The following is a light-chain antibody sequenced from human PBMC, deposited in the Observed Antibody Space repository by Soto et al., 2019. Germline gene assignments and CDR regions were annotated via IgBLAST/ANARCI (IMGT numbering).Light chain of an antibody. CDR2: DAS. Sequence: EIVLTQSPATLSLSPGERATLSCRASQSVSSYLAWYQQKPGQAPRLLIYDASNRATGIPARFSGSGSGPDFTLTICSLEPEDFAVYYCQQRSNWPITSGQGTRLEIK. CDR1: QSVSSY. V-gene: IGKV3-11*01. CDR3: QQRSNWPIT. J-gene: IGKJ5*01.